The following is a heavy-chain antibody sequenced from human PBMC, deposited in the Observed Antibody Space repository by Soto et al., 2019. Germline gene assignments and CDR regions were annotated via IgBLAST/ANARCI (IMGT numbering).Heavy chain of an antibody. J-gene: IGHJ4*02. D-gene: IGHD6-13*01. CDR1: GGSISSGGYS. Sequence: ETLSLTCAVSGGSISSGGYSWSWVRQAPGKGLEWVSVISGGGVSTYYADSVKGRFTISRDNSKNTLYLQMNNLRAEDTAVYYCAKKFYPRSWWAGADYWGQGTLVTVSS. CDR3: AKKFYPRSWWAGADY. CDR2: ISGGGVST. V-gene: IGHV3-23*01.